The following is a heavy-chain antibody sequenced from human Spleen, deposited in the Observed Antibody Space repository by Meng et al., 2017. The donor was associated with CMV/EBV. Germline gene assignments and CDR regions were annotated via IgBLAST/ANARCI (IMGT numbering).Heavy chain of an antibody. CDR3: VKDFPGDCYPFCYYFSHGMDV. Sequence: GESLKISCATSGLNFKIYGMHWVRQLPGKGLEWVAFIRYDEKTKYYADSVKGRFTISRDNSKNTLYLQMNSLTVEDTAVYHCVKDFPGDCYPFCYYFSHGMDVWGQGTTVTVSS. CDR1: GLNFKIYG. D-gene: IGHD2-21*01. J-gene: IGHJ6*02. CDR2: IRYDEKTK. V-gene: IGHV3-30*02.